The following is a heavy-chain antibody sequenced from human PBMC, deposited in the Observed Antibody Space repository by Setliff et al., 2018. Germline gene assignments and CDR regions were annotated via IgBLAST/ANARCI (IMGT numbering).Heavy chain of an antibody. CDR2: IYNNGAT. V-gene: IGHV3-66*02. J-gene: IGHJ6*03. CDR3: AMEAGFWAHYEYYMDV. D-gene: IGHD3-22*01. CDR1: GSNVSTNF. Sequence: PGGSLRLSCATSGSNVSTNFMSWVRQAPGKGLEWVSVIYNNGATYYADSVRGRFIISRDNSKNTLYLQMNRLRREDTAVYFCAMEAGFWAHYEYYMDVWGKGTTVTVS.